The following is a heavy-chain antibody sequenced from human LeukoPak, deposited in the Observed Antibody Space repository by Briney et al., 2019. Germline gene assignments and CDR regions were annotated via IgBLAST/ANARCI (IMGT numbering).Heavy chain of an antibody. CDR2: IYHSGST. V-gene: IGHV4-38-2*01. J-gene: IGHJ5*02. Sequence: SETLSLTCAVSGYSISSGYYWGWIRQPPGKGLEGIGSIYHSGSTYYNPSLKSRVTISVDTSKNQFSLKLSSVTAADTAVYYCASEGGIQQLSWFDPWGQGTLVTVSS. D-gene: IGHD1-1*01. CDR3: ASEGGIQQLSWFDP. CDR1: GYSISSGYY.